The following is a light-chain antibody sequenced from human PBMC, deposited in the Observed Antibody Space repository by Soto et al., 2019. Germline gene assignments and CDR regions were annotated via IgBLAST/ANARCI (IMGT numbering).Light chain of an antibody. CDR1: QGISRS. J-gene: IGKJ5*01. V-gene: IGKV1D-12*01. CDR2: AAS. Sequence: DIQMTQSPNSLSASVGDRVTIICQSSQGISRSLAWYQQKPGKAPKLLIYAASSLQSGVPSRFSGSGFGTDFTLTISSLQPEDSAIYYCQQADTCPITFGQGTRLEIK. CDR3: QQADTCPIT.